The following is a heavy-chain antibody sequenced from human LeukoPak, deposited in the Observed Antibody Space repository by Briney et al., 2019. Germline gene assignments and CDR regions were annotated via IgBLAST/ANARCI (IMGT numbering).Heavy chain of an antibody. Sequence: GESLQISCKGSGFHLTTYWIGWVRQMPGKGLEGMGIIYPCDSDTRYSPPFQGQVTTSADKSISTAYLQWSSLKASDTAMYYCARRGYYGSGIKGYFDYWGQGTLVTVSS. J-gene: IGHJ4*02. CDR3: ARRGYYGSGIKGYFDY. V-gene: IGHV5-51*01. D-gene: IGHD3-10*01. CDR2: IYPCDSDT. CDR1: GFHLTTYW.